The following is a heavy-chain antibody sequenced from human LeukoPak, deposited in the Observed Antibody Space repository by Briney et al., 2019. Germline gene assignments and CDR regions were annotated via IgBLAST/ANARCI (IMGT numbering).Heavy chain of an antibody. CDR1: EFTFSSYA. D-gene: IGHD1-1*01. Sequence: PGGSLRLSCEASEFTFSSYAMSWVRQAPGKGLEWVSAISGSGGTTYYADSVKGRFTISRDNSKNTLYLQMNSLRAEDTAVYYCAKVRSGSANWALRIFDNWGQGTLVTVSS. V-gene: IGHV3-23*01. CDR3: AKVRSGSANWALRIFDN. CDR2: ISGSGGTT. J-gene: IGHJ4*02.